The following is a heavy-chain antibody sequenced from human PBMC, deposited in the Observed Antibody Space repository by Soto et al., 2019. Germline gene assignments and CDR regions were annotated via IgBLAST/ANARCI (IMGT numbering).Heavy chain of an antibody. CDR3: ARLPSGGTTTDYFDY. Sequence: PSETLSLTCTVSGGSISSSSYYWGWILQPPGKGLEWIGSIYYSGSTYYNPSLKSRVTISVDTSKNQFSLKLSSVTAADTAVYYCARLPSGGTTTDYFDYWGQGTLVTVSS. CDR1: GGSISSSSYY. J-gene: IGHJ4*02. V-gene: IGHV4-39*01. D-gene: IGHD2-15*01. CDR2: IYYSGST.